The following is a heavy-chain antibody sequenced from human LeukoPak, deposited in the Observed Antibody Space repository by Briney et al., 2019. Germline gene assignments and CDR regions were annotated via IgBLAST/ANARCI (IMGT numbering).Heavy chain of an antibody. CDR1: GGSISSYY. CDR3: ARGWSSYGFVPLDY. D-gene: IGHD5-18*01. CDR2: IYYSGST. Sequence: PSETLSLTCTVSGGSISSYYWSWIRQPPGKGLEWIGYIYYSGSTNYNPSLKSRVTISVDTSKNQFSLKLSSVTAADTAVYYCARGWSSYGFVPLDYWGQGTLVTVSS. J-gene: IGHJ4*02. V-gene: IGHV4-59*01.